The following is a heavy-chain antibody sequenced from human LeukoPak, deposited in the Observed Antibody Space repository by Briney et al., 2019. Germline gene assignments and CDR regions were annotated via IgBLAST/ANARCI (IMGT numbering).Heavy chain of an antibody. D-gene: IGHD2-2*02. CDR1: GFTVSSNY. J-gene: IGHJ4*02. V-gene: IGHV3-30*02. CDR3: AKASYCSSTSCYTFDY. Sequence: GGSLRLSCAASGFTVSSNYMSWVRQAPGKGLEGVAFIRYDGSNKYYADSVKGQFTISRDNSKNKLYLQMNSLRAEDTAVYYCAKASYCSSTSCYTFDYWGQGTLVTVSS. CDR2: IRYDGSNK.